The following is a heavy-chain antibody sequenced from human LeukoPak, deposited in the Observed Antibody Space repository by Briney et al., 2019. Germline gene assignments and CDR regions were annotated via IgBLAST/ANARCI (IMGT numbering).Heavy chain of an antibody. Sequence: GGSLRLSCAASGFSISDHYMDWVRQAPGRGLEWVGRVRNKPNGYTTDYGTSVKGRFTISRADSKNSLYLQMNSLTGEDTAVYYCTRVRHGDYFDYWGQGALVSVSS. CDR2: VRNKPNGYTT. CDR3: TRVRHGDYFDY. CDR1: GFSISDHY. V-gene: IGHV3-72*01. D-gene: IGHD4-17*01. J-gene: IGHJ4*02.